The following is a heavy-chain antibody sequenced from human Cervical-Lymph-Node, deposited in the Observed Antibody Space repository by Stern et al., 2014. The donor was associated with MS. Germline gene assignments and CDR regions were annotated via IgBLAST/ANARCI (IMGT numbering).Heavy chain of an antibody. Sequence: QLQLQESGPGLVKPSQTLSLTCNVSGVSIDTASYFWSWVRQPAGKGLEWIGRFYFTGSANKNPSLASEVPTAVDKPKTQFSLMLTSVAAADTAVYFCAKGSSGWPHYYFDRWGQGIPVTVSS. CDR2: FYFTGSA. CDR3: AKGSSGWPHYYFDR. J-gene: IGHJ4*02. CDR1: GVSIDTASYF. D-gene: IGHD6-19*01. V-gene: IGHV4-61*02.